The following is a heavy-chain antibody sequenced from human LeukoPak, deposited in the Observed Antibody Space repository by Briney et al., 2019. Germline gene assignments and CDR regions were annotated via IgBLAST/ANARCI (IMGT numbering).Heavy chain of an antibody. Sequence: GGSLRLSCAASGFIFSSYGMHWVRQAPGKGLEWVAVISYDGNDKYYADSVKGRFTISRDNSKNTVSLQMNSLRGGDTAIYYCARDLANYDILTGSDGLWGRGTLVTVSS. CDR1: GFIFSSYG. CDR3: ARDLANYDILTGSDGL. J-gene: IGHJ4*02. V-gene: IGHV3-30*03. CDR2: ISYDGNDK. D-gene: IGHD3-9*01.